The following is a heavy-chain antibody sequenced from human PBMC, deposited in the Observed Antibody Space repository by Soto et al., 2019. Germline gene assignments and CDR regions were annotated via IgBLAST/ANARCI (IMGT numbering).Heavy chain of an antibody. D-gene: IGHD6-13*01. V-gene: IGHV3-21*01. Sequence: EVQLVESGGGLVKPGGSLRLSCAASGFTFSTYTMNWVRQAPGKGLEWVSSISSSSSSIYYADSMKGRFTISRDNAKNSLYLQMNSLRAEDTAVYYCERDRLTAGIYYGMDVWGQGTTVTVSS. CDR1: GFTFSTYT. CDR2: ISSSSSSI. J-gene: IGHJ6*02. CDR3: ERDRLTAGIYYGMDV.